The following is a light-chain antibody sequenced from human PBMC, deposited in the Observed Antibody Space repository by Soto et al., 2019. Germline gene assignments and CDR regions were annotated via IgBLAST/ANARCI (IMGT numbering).Light chain of an antibody. V-gene: IGLV2-14*01. CDR3: NSYRHSTTLV. Sequence: QAVVTQPASVSGSPGQSITISCTGTSSDVGGYNSVSWFQQHPSKAPKLIIYEVSHRPSGVSIRFSGSKSGNTASLTISGLQAEDEADYYCNSYRHSTTLVFGTGTKVTVL. CDR2: EVS. J-gene: IGLJ1*01. CDR1: SSDVGGYNS.